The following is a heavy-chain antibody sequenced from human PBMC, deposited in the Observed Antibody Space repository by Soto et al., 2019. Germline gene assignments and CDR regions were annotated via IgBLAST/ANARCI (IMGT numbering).Heavy chain of an antibody. CDR1: GGSISSSSYY. D-gene: IGHD6-19*01. CDR3: ASGVEEQWLDRQHDAFDI. V-gene: IGHV4-39*01. J-gene: IGHJ3*02. Sequence: PSETLSLTCTVSGGSISSSSYYWGWIRQPPGKGLEWIGSIYYSGSTYYNPSLKSRVTISVDTSKNQFSLKLSSVTAADTAVYYCASGVEEQWLDRQHDAFDIWGQGTMVTVSS. CDR2: IYYSGST.